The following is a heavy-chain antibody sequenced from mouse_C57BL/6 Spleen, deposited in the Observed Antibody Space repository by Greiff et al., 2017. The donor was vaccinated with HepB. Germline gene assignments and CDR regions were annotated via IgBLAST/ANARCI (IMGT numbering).Heavy chain of an antibody. CDR1: GYAFSSSW. V-gene: IGHV1-82*01. D-gene: IGHD2-5*01. J-gene: IGHJ1*03. CDR2: IYPGDGDT. CDR3: AGESNRDFDG. Sequence: VQLQESGPELVKPGASVKISCKASGYAFSSSWMNWVKQRPGKGLEWIGRIYPGDGDTNYNGKFKGKVTLTADKSSSTAYMQLSSLTSEDSAVYGCAGESNRDFDGWGTGSRVTV.